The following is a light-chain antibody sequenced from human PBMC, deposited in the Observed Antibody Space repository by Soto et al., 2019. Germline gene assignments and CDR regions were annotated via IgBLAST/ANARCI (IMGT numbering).Light chain of an antibody. CDR1: QSVSRSY. CDR2: ATS. Sequence: EIVLTQSPGTLSLSPGERATLSCRASQSVSRSYLAWYQQNPGQPPSLLIYATSSRATGIPDRFSGSGSGTDFTLTISSLEPEDFAVYYCQQYGSSPYTVGRGTKLEIK. CDR3: QQYGSSPYT. V-gene: IGKV3-20*01. J-gene: IGKJ2*01.